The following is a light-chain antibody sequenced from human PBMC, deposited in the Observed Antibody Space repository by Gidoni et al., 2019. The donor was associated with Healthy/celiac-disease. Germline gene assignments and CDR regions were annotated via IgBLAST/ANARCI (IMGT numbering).Light chain of an antibody. Sequence: PGQRVTISCSGSSSNIGSNTVTWYQQLPGTAPKLLIYSNNQRPSGVPDRFSGSKSGTSASLAISGLQSEDEADYYCAAWDDSLNGWVFGGGTKLTVL. CDR1: SSNIGSNT. V-gene: IGLV1-44*01. CDR3: AAWDDSLNGWV. CDR2: SNN. J-gene: IGLJ3*02.